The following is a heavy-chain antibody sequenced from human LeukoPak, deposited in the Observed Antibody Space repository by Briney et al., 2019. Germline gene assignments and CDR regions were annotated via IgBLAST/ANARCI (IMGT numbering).Heavy chain of an antibody. CDR2: ISGSGGST. Sequence: GGSLRLSCAASGFTFSSYAMSWVRQAPGKGLEWVSAISGSGGSTYYADSVKGRFTISGDNSKNTLYLQLNSLRAEDTAVYYCATERDSSWTFDSWGQGTLVTVSS. J-gene: IGHJ4*02. CDR1: GFTFSSYA. CDR3: ATERDSSWTFDS. V-gene: IGHV3-23*01. D-gene: IGHD6-13*01.